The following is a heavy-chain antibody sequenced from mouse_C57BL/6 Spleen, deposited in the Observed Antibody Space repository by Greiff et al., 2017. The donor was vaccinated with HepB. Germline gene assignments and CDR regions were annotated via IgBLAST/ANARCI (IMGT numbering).Heavy chain of an antibody. D-gene: IGHD2-3*01. Sequence: DVKLVESVAELVRPGASVKLSCTASGFNIKNTYMHWVKQRPEQGLEWIGRIDPANGNTKYAPKFQGKATITADTSSNTAYLQLSSLTSEDTAIYYCARDDGYLAWFAYWGQGTLVTVSA. J-gene: IGHJ3*01. V-gene: IGHV14-3*01. CDR3: ARDDGYLAWFAY. CDR1: GFNIKNTY. CDR2: IDPANGNT.